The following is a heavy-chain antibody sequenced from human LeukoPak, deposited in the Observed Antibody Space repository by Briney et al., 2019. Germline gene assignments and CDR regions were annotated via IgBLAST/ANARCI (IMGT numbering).Heavy chain of an antibody. D-gene: IGHD3-3*01. V-gene: IGHV3-21*01. CDR3: ARDLEGNYDFWSGYYNFDY. J-gene: IGHJ4*02. CDR2: ISSSSSYI. Sequence: GSLRLSCAASGFTFSSYSMNWVRQAPGKGLEWVSSISSSSSYIYYADSVKGRFTISRDNAKNSLYLQMNSLRAEDTAVYYCARDLEGNYDFWSGYYNFDYWGQGTLVTVSS. CDR1: GFTFSSYS.